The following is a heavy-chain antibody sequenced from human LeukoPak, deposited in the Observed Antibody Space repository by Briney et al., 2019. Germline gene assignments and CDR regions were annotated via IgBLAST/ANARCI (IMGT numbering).Heavy chain of an antibody. CDR2: IYYSGST. CDR3: ARHAGGISATGTRPFDY. V-gene: IGHV4-39*01. Sequence: SETLSLICTVSGASFSSSTYYWGWIRQPPGKGLEWIGSIYYSGSTYYNPSLKSRVTMSVDTSKNQFSLKLSSVTAADTAVYYWARHAGGISATGTRPFDYWGQGTLVTVSS. D-gene: IGHD6-13*01. CDR1: GASFSSSTYY. J-gene: IGHJ4*02.